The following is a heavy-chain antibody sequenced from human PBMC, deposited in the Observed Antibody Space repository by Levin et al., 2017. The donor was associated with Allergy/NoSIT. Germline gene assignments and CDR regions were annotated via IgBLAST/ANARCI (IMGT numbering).Heavy chain of an antibody. CDR1: GFTVSSNY. D-gene: IGHD3-22*01. CDR3: ARDMGYYSDSSGYYYFDGFDI. Sequence: GESLKISCAASGFTVSSNYMSWVRQAPGKGLEWVSVIYSGGSTYYADSVKGRFTISRDNSKNTLYVQMNSLGAEDTAVYYCARDMGYYSDSSGYYYFDGFDIWAKGQWSPSLQ. J-gene: IGHJ3*02. CDR2: IYSGGST. V-gene: IGHV3-53*01.